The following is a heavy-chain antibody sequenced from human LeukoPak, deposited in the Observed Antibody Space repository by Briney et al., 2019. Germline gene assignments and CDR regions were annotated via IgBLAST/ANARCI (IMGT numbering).Heavy chain of an antibody. CDR2: IKSKTDGGTT. J-gene: IGHJ4*02. Sequence: PGGSLRLSCAASGFTFSNAWMSWVRQAPGKGLEWVGRIKSKTDGGTTDYAAPVKGRFTMTRDDSKNTLYLRMNSLKTEDTAVYYCTTVDYDSSGYPDYWGQGTLVTVSS. CDR3: TTVDYDSSGYPDY. CDR1: GFTFSNAW. V-gene: IGHV3-15*01. D-gene: IGHD3-22*01.